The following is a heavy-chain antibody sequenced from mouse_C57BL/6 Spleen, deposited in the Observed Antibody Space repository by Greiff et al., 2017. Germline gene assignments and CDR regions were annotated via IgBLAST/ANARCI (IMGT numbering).Heavy chain of an antibody. CDR3: ASPTGFHY. D-gene: IGHD4-1*02. Sequence: QVQLKESGPELVKPGASVKISCKASGYAFSSSWMNWVKQRPGKGLEWIGRIYPGDGDTNYNGKFKGKATLTADKSSSTAYMQLSSLTSEDSAVYFCASPTGFHYWGQGTTLTVSS. CDR2: IYPGDGDT. V-gene: IGHV1-82*01. J-gene: IGHJ2*01. CDR1: GYAFSSSW.